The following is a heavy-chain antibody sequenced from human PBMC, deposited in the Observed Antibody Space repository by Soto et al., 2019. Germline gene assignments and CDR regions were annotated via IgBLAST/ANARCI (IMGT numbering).Heavy chain of an antibody. D-gene: IGHD3-3*01. CDR1: GFTFSSYG. V-gene: IGHV3-30*18. J-gene: IGHJ6*02. CDR3: AKSASTYYDFWSGYFRGAPTPTGSYYGMDV. Sequence: PGGSLRLSCAASGFTFSSYGMHWVRQAPGKGLEWVAVISYDGSNKYYADSVKGRFTISRDNSKNTLYLQMNSLRAEDTAVYYCAKSASTYYDFWSGYFRGAPTPTGSYYGMDVWGQGTTVTVSS. CDR2: ISYDGSNK.